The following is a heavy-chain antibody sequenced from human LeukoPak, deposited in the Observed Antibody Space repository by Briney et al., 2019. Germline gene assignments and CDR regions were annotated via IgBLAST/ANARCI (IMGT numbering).Heavy chain of an antibody. Sequence: SETLSLTCTVSGGSISSSSYYWGWIRQPPGKGLEWIGSIYYSGSTYYNPSLKSRVTISVDTSKNQFSLKLSPVTAADTAVYYCAPLVVAATNWFDPWGQGTLVTVSS. V-gene: IGHV4-39*01. CDR2: IYYSGST. D-gene: IGHD2-15*01. J-gene: IGHJ5*02. CDR3: APLVVAATNWFDP. CDR1: GGSISSSSYY.